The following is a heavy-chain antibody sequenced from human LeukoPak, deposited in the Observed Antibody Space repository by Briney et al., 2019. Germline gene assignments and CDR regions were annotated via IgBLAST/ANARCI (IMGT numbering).Heavy chain of an antibody. J-gene: IGHJ4*02. V-gene: IGHV3-49*04. CDR2: MRSRAYGETT. CDR1: GFTFGDYT. D-gene: IGHD6-13*01. Sequence: GGSLRLSCTASGFTFGDYTLSWVRQAPGEGLEWVGLMRSRAYGETTEYAASVKGRFTISRDDSKSIGYLQMNSLKSDDTALYYCTKDIADNWGQGTLVTVSS. CDR3: TKDIADN.